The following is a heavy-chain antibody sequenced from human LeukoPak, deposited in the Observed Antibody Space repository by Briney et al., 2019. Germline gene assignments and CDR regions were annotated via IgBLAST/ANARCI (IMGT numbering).Heavy chain of an antibody. V-gene: IGHV1-2*04. J-gene: IGHJ6*03. CDR1: GYTFTGYY. CDR2: IDPNSGGT. CDR3: ARERGVDTAPDYYYMDV. Sequence: EASVKVSCKASGYTFTGYYMHWVRQAPGQGLEWMGWIDPNSGGTNYAQKFQGWVTMTRDTSISTAYMELSRLRSDDTAVYYCARERGVDTAPDYYYMDVWGKGTTVTVSS. D-gene: IGHD5-18*01.